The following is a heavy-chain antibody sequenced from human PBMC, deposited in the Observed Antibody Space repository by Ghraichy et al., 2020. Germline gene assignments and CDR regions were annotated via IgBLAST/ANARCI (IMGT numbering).Heavy chain of an antibody. D-gene: IGHD4/OR15-4a*01. CDR3: VRWEVFGDYGSK. Sequence: GGSLRLSCAASGFTFSSGGMYWVRQAPGKGLMWVSLISADGSNTFYADAVKGRFSISRDNAKNTLYLEMNSLRAEDTAVYYCVRWEVFGDYGSKWGQGTLVTVSS. CDR1: GFTFSSGG. CDR2: ISADGSNT. J-gene: IGHJ4*02. V-gene: IGHV3-74*01.